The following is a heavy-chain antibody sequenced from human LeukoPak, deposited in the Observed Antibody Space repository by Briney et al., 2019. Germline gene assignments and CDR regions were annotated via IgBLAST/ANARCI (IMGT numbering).Heavy chain of an antibody. CDR2: VSTRSDYI. CDR1: QFTFSDYT. CDR3: ARYVYGVVTSFDY. V-gene: IGHV3-21*01. J-gene: IGHJ4*02. Sequence: GGSLRLSCAASQFTFSDYTMNWVRRAPGNGLEWVSSVSTRSDYIYYAESVKGRFTIPRDNAKKSLYLQMNSLRAEDTAVYYCARYVYGVVTSFDYWGQGTLVTVSS. D-gene: IGHD3-3*01.